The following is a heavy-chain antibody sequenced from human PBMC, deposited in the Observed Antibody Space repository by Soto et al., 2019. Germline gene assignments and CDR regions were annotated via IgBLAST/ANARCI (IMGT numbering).Heavy chain of an antibody. CDR2: VYGSGRT. CDR3: VRDNDSSSYYDP. D-gene: IGHD3-22*01. V-gene: IGHV4-38-2*02. Sequence: SETLSLTCTVSGYSISNGYYWGWIRQPPGKGLESIGNVYGSGRTYYNPSLKGRVAISVDTSKNQFSLRLSSVTAAGTAVYYCVRDNDSSSYYDPWGQGTLVTVSS. J-gene: IGHJ5*02. CDR1: GYSISNGYY.